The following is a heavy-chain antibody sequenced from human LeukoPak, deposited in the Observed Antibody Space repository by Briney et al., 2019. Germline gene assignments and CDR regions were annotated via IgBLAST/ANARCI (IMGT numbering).Heavy chain of an antibody. CDR2: MNPNSGNT. CDR1: GYTFTRYD. V-gene: IGHV1-8*03. CDR3: ARGPSLADAFDI. J-gene: IGHJ3*02. D-gene: IGHD3-16*02. Sequence: GASVKVSCKASGYTFTRYDVNWGRQATGRGLEWMGWMNPNSGNTGYAQKFQGRVTITADESTSTAYMELSSLRSEDTAVYYCARGPSLADAFDIWGQGTMVTVSS.